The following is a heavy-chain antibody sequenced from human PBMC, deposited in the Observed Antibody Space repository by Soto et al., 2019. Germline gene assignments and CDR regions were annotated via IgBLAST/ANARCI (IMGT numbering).Heavy chain of an antibody. CDR2: INAANGNT. Sequence: ASVKVSCKASGDTFTTYATHWVRQAPGQRLEWMGWINAANGNTKYSQKFQGRVTITRDTSASTAYMELSSLRSEDTAVYYCARAPSWYIFYYWGQGTLVTVSS. CDR1: GDTFTTYA. CDR3: ARAPSWYIFYY. V-gene: IGHV1-3*01. J-gene: IGHJ4*02. D-gene: IGHD6-13*01.